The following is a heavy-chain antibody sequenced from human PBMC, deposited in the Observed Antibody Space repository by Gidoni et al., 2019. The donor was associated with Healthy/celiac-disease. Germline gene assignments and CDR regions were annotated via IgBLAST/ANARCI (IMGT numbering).Heavy chain of an antibody. CDR1: GGTCSSYA. CDR2: IIPIFGTA. CDR3: ARGQNYYDSSGYYYGRWYFDL. D-gene: IGHD3-22*01. V-gene: IGHV1-69*06. J-gene: IGHJ2*01. Sequence: QVQLVQSGAEVKKPGSSVKVSCEASGGTCSSYAISWVRQAPGQGLEWMGGIIPIFGTANYAQQFQGRVTITADKSTSTAYMELSSLRSEDTAVYYCARGQNYYDSSGYYYGRWYFDLWGRGTLVTVSS.